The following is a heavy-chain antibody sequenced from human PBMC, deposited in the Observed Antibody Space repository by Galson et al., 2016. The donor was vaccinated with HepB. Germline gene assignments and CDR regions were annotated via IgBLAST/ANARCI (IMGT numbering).Heavy chain of an antibody. CDR1: GFIVSGNY. V-gene: IGHV3-66*01. D-gene: IGHD5/OR15-5a*01. CDR2: IYPAGDT. CDR3: AKALTGPGILNVYALDV. J-gene: IGHJ6*02. Sequence: SLRLSCAASGFIVSGNYMSWVRQGPGKRLERVAIIYPAGDTYYAESVQDRLTNSRDSDRNILFLHMPRLRPGDTGVYYCAKALTGPGILNVYALDVWGQGTTATVSS.